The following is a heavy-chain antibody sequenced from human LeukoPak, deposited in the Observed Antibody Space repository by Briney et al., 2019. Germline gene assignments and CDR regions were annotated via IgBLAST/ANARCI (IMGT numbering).Heavy chain of an antibody. J-gene: IGHJ4*02. D-gene: IGHD6-19*01. V-gene: IGHV3-9*01. CDR3: AKDMNFRSSGWYGSNDY. Sequence: GGSLRLSCAASGFTFDDYAMHWVRQAPGKGLEWVSGISWNSGSIGYADSVKGRFTISRDNAKNSLYLQMNSLRAEDTALYYCAKDMNFRSSGWYGSNDYWGQGTLVTVSS. CDR2: ISWNSGSI. CDR1: GFTFDDYA.